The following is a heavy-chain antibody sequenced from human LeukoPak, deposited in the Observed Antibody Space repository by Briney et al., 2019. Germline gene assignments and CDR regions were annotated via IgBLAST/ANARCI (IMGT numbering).Heavy chain of an antibody. Sequence: QPGGSLRLSCAASGFTFSSYAMSWVRQAPGKGLEWVSAISGSGGSTYYADSVKGRFTISRDSSKNTLYPQMNSLRAEDTAVYYCAKDVGAAAGRLNWFDPWGQGTLVTVSS. CDR3: AKDVGAAAGRLNWFDP. CDR2: ISGSGGST. CDR1: GFTFSSYA. D-gene: IGHD6-13*01. J-gene: IGHJ5*02. V-gene: IGHV3-23*01.